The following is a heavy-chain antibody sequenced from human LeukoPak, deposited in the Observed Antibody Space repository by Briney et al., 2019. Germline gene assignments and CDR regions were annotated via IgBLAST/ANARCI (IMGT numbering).Heavy chain of an antibody. CDR2: IWYDGAQK. D-gene: IGHD3-22*01. J-gene: IGHJ4*02. CDR1: GFTFSHHA. Sequence: GRSLRLSCETSGFTFSHHAMHWARQAPGKGLEWVAAIWYDGAQKYYADSLRGRCTISRDNSKSTLYLEMNSLRAEDTAVYYCAKDFGGYYYDTSSPDYWGQGTLVSVAS. CDR3: AKDFGGYYYDTSSPDY. V-gene: IGHV3-33*06.